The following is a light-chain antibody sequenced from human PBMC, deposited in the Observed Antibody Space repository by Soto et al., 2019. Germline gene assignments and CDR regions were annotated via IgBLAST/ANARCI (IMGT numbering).Light chain of an antibody. Sequence: EIVLTQSPGTLSLSPGARATLSXRASQSISSNYLAWYQQKPGQAPRLLIYGASTRATGIPDRFSGSGSGTDFTLTISRLEPEDFAVYHCQQYDDSMTFGQGTKVDIK. CDR1: QSISSNY. CDR2: GAS. J-gene: IGKJ1*01. CDR3: QQYDDSMT. V-gene: IGKV3-20*01.